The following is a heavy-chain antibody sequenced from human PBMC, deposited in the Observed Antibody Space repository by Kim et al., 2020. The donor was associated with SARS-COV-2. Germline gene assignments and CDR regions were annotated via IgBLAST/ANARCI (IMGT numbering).Heavy chain of an antibody. J-gene: IGHJ4*02. CDR3: ARERRIQLPVY. Sequence: TSYNPALKSRVTIAVDTSKNHFSLRLSCVTAADTAVYYCARERRIQLPVYWGQGTLVTVSS. D-gene: IGHD5-18*01. CDR2: T. V-gene: IGHV4-39*07.